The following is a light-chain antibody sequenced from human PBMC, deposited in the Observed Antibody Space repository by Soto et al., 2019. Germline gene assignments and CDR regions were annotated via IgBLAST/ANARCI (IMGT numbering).Light chain of an antibody. CDR2: GAS. J-gene: IGKJ5*01. Sequence: VVLTHSPVTLSFSPGYRATLSGSSSRSVSTYLAWYQQKPGQAPRLLIYGASSRATGIPDRFSGSGSGTDFTLTISRLEPEDFAVYYCQQHGSSPITFGQGTRLEIK. CDR3: QQHGSSPIT. CDR1: RSVSTY. V-gene: IGKV3-20*01.